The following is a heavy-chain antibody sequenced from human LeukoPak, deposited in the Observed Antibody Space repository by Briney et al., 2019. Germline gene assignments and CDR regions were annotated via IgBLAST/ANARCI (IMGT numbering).Heavy chain of an antibody. V-gene: IGHV3-23*01. CDR1: QFNFNKFG. CDR3: AKDPNGDYIGTFDI. CDR2: ISGNGVST. J-gene: IGHJ3*02. Sequence: GGSLRLSCATSQFNFNKFGMTWVRQAPGKGLEWVSSISGNGVSTQYADSVQGRFAISRDNSKNTLYLQMNSLRAEDTAVYYCAKDPNGDYIGTFDIWGQGTMVTVSS. D-gene: IGHD4-17*01.